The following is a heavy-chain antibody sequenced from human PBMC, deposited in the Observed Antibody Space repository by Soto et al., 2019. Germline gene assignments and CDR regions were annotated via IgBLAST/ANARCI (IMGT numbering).Heavy chain of an antibody. Sequence: EVQLLESGGNLINRGGPLGLSCAASGFSFRTYALSWVRQAPGKGLKWVATISGAGDETYYADSVKGRFTISRDNSKNTLYLQMDSLRGEDAAVYYCTKGFGDYLDGVDAWGQGTTVTVSS. CDR2: ISGAGDET. D-gene: IGHD3-10*01. V-gene: IGHV3-23*01. J-gene: IGHJ6*02. CDR1: GFSFRTYA. CDR3: TKGFGDYLDGVDA.